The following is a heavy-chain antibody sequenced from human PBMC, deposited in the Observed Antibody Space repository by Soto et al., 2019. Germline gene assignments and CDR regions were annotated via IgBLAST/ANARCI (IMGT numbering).Heavy chain of an antibody. CDR1: GGTFSSYA. D-gene: IGHD6-13*01. Sequence: SVKVSCKASGGTFSSYAISWVRQAPGQGLEWMGGIIPIFGTANYAQKFQGRVTITADKSTSTAYMELSSLRSEDTAVYYCARDQEAAAGTYYYYYGMDVWGQGTTVTV. V-gene: IGHV1-69*06. CDR3: ARDQEAAAGTYYYYYGMDV. J-gene: IGHJ6*02. CDR2: IIPIFGTA.